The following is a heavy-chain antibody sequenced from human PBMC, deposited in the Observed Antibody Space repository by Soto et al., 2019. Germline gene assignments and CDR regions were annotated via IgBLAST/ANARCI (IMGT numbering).Heavy chain of an antibody. CDR2: IWSNGDDK. CDR1: GFTFSTHG. Sequence: VHLVASGGGVVQPGRSLRLSCAASGFTFSTHGLHWVRQAPGKGLEWVAVIWSNGDDKYYAQAVKGRFTISRDNSENTLYLQMDNLRVEDTAVYYCGAYCGGAGYYCTYWGQGTLVTVSS. J-gene: IGHJ4*02. CDR3: GAYCGGAGYYCTY. V-gene: IGHV3-33*01. D-gene: IGHD2-21*02.